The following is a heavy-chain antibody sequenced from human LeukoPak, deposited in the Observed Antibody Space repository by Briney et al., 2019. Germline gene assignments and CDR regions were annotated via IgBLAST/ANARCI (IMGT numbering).Heavy chain of an antibody. Sequence: SETLSLTCTVSGGSISSGSYYWGWIRQPPGKGLEWIGTIYYSGSTYYNPSLKSRVTISVDTSKNQFSLKLSSVTAADTAVYYCARHRWGIRDGYNKVFYFDYWGQGTLVTVSS. CDR1: GGSISSGSYY. CDR3: ARHRWGIRDGYNKVFYFDY. CDR2: IYYSGST. D-gene: IGHD5-24*01. V-gene: IGHV4-39*01. J-gene: IGHJ4*02.